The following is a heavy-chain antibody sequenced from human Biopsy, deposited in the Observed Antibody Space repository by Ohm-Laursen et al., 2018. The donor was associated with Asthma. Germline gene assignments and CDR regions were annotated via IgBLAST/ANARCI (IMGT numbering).Heavy chain of an antibody. V-gene: IGHV3-30-3*01. Sequence: SLRLSCSASGSTFRSYAMHWVRQAPGKGLEWVAVGGSYYDGGLKYYADSVNGRFTVSRDDSKNTLYLQMNSLRPDDTAVYYCARDVMEWYLPAFDFWGQGTLVTVSS. D-gene: IGHD3-3*01. J-gene: IGHJ4*02. CDR3: ARDVMEWYLPAFDF. CDR2: GGSYYDGGLK. CDR1: GSTFRSYA.